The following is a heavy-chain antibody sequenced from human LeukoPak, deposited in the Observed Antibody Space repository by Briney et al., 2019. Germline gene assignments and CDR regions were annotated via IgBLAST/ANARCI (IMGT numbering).Heavy chain of an antibody. D-gene: IGHD1-20*01. J-gene: IGHJ4*02. CDR1: GFTFSSYG. Sequence: GGSLRLSCAAPGFTFSSYGMHWVRQAPGKGLEWVAVISYDGSNKYYADSVKGRFTISRDNSKNTLDLHMNSLRAEDTAVYYCAKDGLPYNWNQPDYWGQGTLVTVSS. CDR2: ISYDGSNK. CDR3: AKDGLPYNWNQPDY. V-gene: IGHV3-30*18.